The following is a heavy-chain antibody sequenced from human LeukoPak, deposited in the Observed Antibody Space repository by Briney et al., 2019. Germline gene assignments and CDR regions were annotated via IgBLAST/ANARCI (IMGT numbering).Heavy chain of an antibody. J-gene: IGHJ4*02. Sequence: GGSLRLSCAASRFSFSSYGMHWVRQAPGKGLEWVAVIWYDGSNEYYADSVKGRFTVSRDNSKNTPYLQMNSLRAEDTAVYYCATPSSLRTATIYYGGQGPLVTVSA. CDR2: IWYDGSNE. V-gene: IGHV3-33*01. CDR3: ATPSSLRTATIYY. CDR1: RFSFSSYG. D-gene: IGHD4-17*01.